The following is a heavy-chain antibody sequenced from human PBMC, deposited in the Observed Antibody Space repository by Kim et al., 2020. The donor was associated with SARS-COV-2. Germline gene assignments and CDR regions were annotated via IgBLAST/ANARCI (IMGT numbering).Heavy chain of an antibody. D-gene: IGHD1-1*01. Sequence: GGSLRLSCATSGFTFSDYYMAWIRQAPGKGLEWISYINNKGDYTMYADRVKGRFSISRDKAENSVYLEMNSLRVEDAGTYYCARRRSDNWYWFDFWGQGTLVTVSS. CDR1: GFTFSDYY. J-gene: IGHJ4*02. CDR2: INNKGDYT. CDR3: ARRRSDNWYWFDF. V-gene: IGHV3-11*03.